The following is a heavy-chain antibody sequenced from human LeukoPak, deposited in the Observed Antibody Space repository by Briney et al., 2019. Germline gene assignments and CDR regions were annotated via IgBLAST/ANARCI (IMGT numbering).Heavy chain of an antibody. J-gene: IGHJ3*02. CDR2: IYWNDDK. CDR1: GFSLSTSGVG. Sequence: SSPTLVKPTQTLTLTCTFSGFSLSTSGVGVGWIRQPPGKALEWLALIYWNDDKRYSPSLKSRLTITKDTSKNQVVLTMTNMDPVDTATYYCAHSMRIQLPSTFDIWGQGTMVTVSS. CDR3: AHSMRIQLPSTFDI. D-gene: IGHD5-18*01. V-gene: IGHV2-5*01.